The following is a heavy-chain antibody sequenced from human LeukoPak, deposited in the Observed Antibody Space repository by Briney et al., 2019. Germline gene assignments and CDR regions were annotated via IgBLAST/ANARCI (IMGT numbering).Heavy chain of an antibody. CDR2: INHSGST. CDR1: GESFSGYY. D-gene: IGHD3-10*01. CDR3: ARRNPSYGSGSVDY. J-gene: IGHJ4*02. Sequence: SETLSLTCAVYGESFSGYYWSWIRQPPGKGLEWIGEINHSGSTNYNPSLKSRVTISVDTSKNQFSLKLSSVTAAETAVYYCARRNPSYGSGSVDYWGQGTLVTVSS. V-gene: IGHV4-34*01.